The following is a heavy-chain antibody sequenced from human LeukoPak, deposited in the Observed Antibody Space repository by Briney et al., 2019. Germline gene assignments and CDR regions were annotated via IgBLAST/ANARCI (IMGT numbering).Heavy chain of an antibody. CDR2: IQYDRSDK. V-gene: IGHV3-30*02. D-gene: IGHD6-13*01. J-gene: IGHJ5*02. CDR1: GLTFSSYG. Sequence: GGSLRLSCEASGLTFSSYGMHWVRQAPGKGLEWVAFIQYDRSDKYYADSVKGRFTISRDNSKNTLYLQMNSLRTEDTAVYYCAKRGEGVSNAWYMNNWFDPWGQGTLVTVSS. CDR3: AKRGEGVSNAWYMNNWFDP.